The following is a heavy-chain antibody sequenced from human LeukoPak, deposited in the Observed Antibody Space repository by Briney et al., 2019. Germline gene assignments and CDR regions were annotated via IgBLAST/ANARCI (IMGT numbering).Heavy chain of an antibody. J-gene: IGHJ3*02. Sequence: GGSLRLPCVPSGFTFDDYGMNLVRQAPGKGPEGVSGDNWNGGSTGYADSVKGRFTISRDKARNSLYLQMNSLRAEDTALDYCARVGGSVTMIRGARIGAFDIWGQGTMVTVSS. CDR3: ARVGGSVTMIRGARIGAFDI. CDR2: DNWNGGST. CDR1: GFTFDDYG. D-gene: IGHD3-10*01. V-gene: IGHV3-20*04.